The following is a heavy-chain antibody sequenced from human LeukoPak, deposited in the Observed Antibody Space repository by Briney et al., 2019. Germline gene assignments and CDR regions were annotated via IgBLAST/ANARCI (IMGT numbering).Heavy chain of an antibody. J-gene: IGHJ4*02. CDR1: GFTFSSYW. CDR2: IRQDGSEK. Sequence: PGGSLRLSCAASGFTFSSYWMSWVRQAPGKGLEWVANIRQDGSEKYYVDSVKGRFTIFRDNAKNSLYLQMNSLRAEDTAVYYCARDSGRSYFDYWGQGTLVTVSS. CDR3: ARDSGRSYFDY. D-gene: IGHD1-14*01. V-gene: IGHV3-7*01.